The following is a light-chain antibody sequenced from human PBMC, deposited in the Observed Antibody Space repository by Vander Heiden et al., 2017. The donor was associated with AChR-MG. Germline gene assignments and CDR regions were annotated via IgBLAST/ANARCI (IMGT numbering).Light chain of an antibody. CDR2: SNN. Sequence: QSVLTQPPSASETPGQRVTISCSGSSSNIGSNTVNCYQQLPGTAPKLLIYSNNQRPSGVPDRFSGSKSGTSASLAISGLQSEDEADYYCAAWDDSLNGLWVFGGGTKLTVL. CDR3: AAWDDSLNGLWV. J-gene: IGLJ3*02. V-gene: IGLV1-44*01. CDR1: SSNIGSNT.